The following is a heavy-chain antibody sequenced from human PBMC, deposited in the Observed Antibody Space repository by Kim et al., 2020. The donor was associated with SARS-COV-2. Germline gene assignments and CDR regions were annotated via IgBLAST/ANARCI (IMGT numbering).Heavy chain of an antibody. V-gene: IGHV3-23*01. D-gene: IGHD4-17*01. Sequence: ADSVKGRFTISRDNSKNTLYLQMNSLRAEDTAVYYCAKELTYYGDYYFDYWGQGTLVTVSS. CDR3: AKELTYYGDYYFDY. J-gene: IGHJ4*02.